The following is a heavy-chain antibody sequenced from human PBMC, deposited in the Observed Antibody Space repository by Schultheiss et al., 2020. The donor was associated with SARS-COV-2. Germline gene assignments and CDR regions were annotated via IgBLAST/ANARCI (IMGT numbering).Heavy chain of an antibody. D-gene: IGHD3-16*01. CDR3: ARPRAQEGGYYFDY. CDR2: IYHSGST. Sequence: SQTLSLTCTVSGGSISSYYWSWIRQPPGKGLEWIGYIYHSGSTYYNPSLKSRVTISVDTSKNQFSLKLSSVTAADTAVYYCARPRAQEGGYYFDYWGQGTLVTVSS. J-gene: IGHJ4*02. V-gene: IGHV4-59*08. CDR1: GGSISSYY.